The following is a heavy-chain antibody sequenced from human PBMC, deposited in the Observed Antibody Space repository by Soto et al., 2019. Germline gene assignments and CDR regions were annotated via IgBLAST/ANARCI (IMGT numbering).Heavy chain of an antibody. D-gene: IGHD3-10*01. CDR1: GSTFSSYA. J-gene: IGHJ4*02. CDR2: ISGSGGST. V-gene: IGHV3-23*01. CDR3: AKENGFTMVRGVIPDY. Sequence: EVQLLESGGGLVQPGGSLRLSCAASGSTFSSYAMSWVRQAPGKGLEWVSAISGSGGSTYYADSVKGRFTISRDNSKNTLYLQMNSLRAEDTAVYYCAKENGFTMVRGVIPDYWGQGTLVTVSS.